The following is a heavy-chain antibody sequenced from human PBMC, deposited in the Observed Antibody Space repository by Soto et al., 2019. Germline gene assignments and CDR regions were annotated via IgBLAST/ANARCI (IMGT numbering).Heavy chain of an antibody. J-gene: IGHJ6*02. D-gene: IGHD3-10*01. CDR3: AREGYYSGSESYSPPRYYGMDV. V-gene: IGHV1-18*01. Sequence: ASVKVSCKTSGYIFHNYGISWVRQAPGQGLEWMGWISDYNGNTKYAQKFQGRVTMATDTSTRTAYMELRSFSSDDTAVYYCAREGYYSGSESYSPPRYYGMDVWG. CDR1: GYIFHNYG. CDR2: ISDYNGNT.